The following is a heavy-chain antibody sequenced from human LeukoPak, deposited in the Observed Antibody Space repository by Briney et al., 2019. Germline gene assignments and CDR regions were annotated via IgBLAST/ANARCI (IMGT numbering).Heavy chain of an antibody. CDR2: IYNSGST. J-gene: IGHJ5*02. D-gene: IGHD6-13*01. V-gene: IGHV4-59*08. CDR1: GVSLSTYY. Sequence: SETLSLTCTVSGVSLSTYYWSWIRQPPGKGLEWCGYIYNSGSTNYSPSLRSRVTISVDTSKNQFSLKLSSVTAADTAVYYCARAQKLVPNWFDPWGQGTLVTVSS. CDR3: ARAQKLVPNWFDP.